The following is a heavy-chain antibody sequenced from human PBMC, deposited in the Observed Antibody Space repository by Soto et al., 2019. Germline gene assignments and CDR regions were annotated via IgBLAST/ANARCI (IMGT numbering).Heavy chain of an antibody. CDR2: ISGSGGST. CDR1: GFTFSNYA. CDR3: ARRGPGTYFDY. Sequence: EVQLLESGGGLVQPGGSLRLSCAASGFTFSNYAMRWVRQAPGKGLEWVSAISGSGGSTYYADSVKGRFTISRDNSKNTLDLQMNSLRAEDTAVYYCARRGPGTYFDYWGQGTLVTVSS. D-gene: IGHD6-13*01. J-gene: IGHJ4*02. V-gene: IGHV3-23*01.